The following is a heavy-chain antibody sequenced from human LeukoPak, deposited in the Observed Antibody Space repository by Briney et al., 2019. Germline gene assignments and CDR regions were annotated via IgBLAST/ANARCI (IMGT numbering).Heavy chain of an antibody. CDR1: GYTFTTYV. D-gene: IGHD5-24*01. V-gene: IGHV1-18*01. CDR2: ISAYNGNT. Sequence: GASVKVSCKTSGYTFTTYVFNWVRQAPGQGLEWMGWISAYNGNTNYSQNLQGRVTMTTDTSTNTAYMELRSLRSDDTAVYYCARGLQENLAWLKAFSAFDIWGQGTMVTVSS. CDR3: ARGLQENLAWLKAFSAFDI. J-gene: IGHJ3*02.